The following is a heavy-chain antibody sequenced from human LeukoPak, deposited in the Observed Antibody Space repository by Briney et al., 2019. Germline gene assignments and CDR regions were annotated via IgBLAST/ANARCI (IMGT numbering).Heavy chain of an antibody. V-gene: IGHV3-21*01. Sequence: TGGSLRLSCAASGFTFSDYAMKWIRQAPGKGLEWVSTINSGSYSMYYANSVKGRFTISRDNAKNSLVLEMNSLRVDDSAVDYCARSKVGVNPVPDYWGQGTLVTVSS. J-gene: IGHJ4*02. D-gene: IGHD1-26*01. CDR3: ARSKVGVNPVPDY. CDR1: GFTFSDYA. CDR2: INSGSYSM.